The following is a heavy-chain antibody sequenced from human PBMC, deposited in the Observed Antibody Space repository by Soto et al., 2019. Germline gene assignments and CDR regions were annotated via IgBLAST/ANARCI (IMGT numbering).Heavy chain of an antibody. V-gene: IGHV4-31*03. D-gene: IGHD2-21*01. CDR2: IYYSGST. J-gene: IGHJ5*02. Sequence: SETLSLTCTVSGGSISSGGYYWSWIRQHPGKGLEWIGYIYYSGSTYYNPSLKSRVTISVDTSKNQFSLKLSSVTAADTAVYYCARGPTLTAYWFDPWGQGTLVTVSS. CDR3: ARGPTLTAYWFDP. CDR1: GGSISSGGYY.